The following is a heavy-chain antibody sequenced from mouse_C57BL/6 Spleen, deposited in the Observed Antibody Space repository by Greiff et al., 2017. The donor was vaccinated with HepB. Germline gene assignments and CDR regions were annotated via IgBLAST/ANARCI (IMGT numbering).Heavy chain of an antibody. Sequence: VMLVESGAELVRPGTSVKVSCKASGYAFTNYLIEWVKQRPGQGLEWIGVINPGSGGTNYNEKFKGKATLTADKSSSTAYMQLSSLTSEDSAVYFCARPTMVTSYYYAMDYWGQGTSVTVSS. D-gene: IGHD2-9*01. CDR1: GYAFTNYL. J-gene: IGHJ4*01. CDR2: INPGSGGT. CDR3: ARPTMVTSYYYAMDY. V-gene: IGHV1-54*01.